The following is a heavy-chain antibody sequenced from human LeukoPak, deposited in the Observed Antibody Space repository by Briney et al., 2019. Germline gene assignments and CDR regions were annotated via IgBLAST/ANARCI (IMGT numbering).Heavy chain of an antibody. CDR2: IIPIFGTA. V-gene: IGHV1-69*06. D-gene: IGHD3-22*01. J-gene: IGHJ3*02. CDR1: GGTFSNYA. Sequence: GASVKVSCKASGGTFSNYAISWVRQAPGQGLEWMGGIIPIFGTANYAQKFRGRVTITADKSTRTAYMELSSLRSEDTAVYYCASHLFYSDTSGGAFDIWGQGTMVTVSS. CDR3: ASHLFYSDTSGGAFDI.